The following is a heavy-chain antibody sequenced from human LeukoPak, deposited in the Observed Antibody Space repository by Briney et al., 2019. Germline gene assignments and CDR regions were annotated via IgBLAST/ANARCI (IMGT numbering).Heavy chain of an antibody. Sequence: GGSLRLSCAASGFTVSSNYMSWVRQAPGKGLEWVSVIYSGGSTDYADSVKGRFTISRDNSKNTLHLQMNSLRAEDTAVYYCARGRVAVAGETFDTWGQGTRVTVSS. CDR3: ARGRVAVAGETFDT. J-gene: IGHJ3*02. D-gene: IGHD6-19*01. CDR2: IYSGGST. CDR1: GFTVSSNY. V-gene: IGHV3-53*01.